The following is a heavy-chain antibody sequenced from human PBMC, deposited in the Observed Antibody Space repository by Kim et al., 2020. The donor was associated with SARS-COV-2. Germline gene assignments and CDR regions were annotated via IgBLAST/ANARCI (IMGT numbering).Heavy chain of an antibody. V-gene: IGHV3-21*01. D-gene: IGHD3-3*01. Sequence: GGSLRLSCAASGFTFSSYSMNWVRQAPGKGLEWVSSISSSSSYIYYADSVKGRFTISRDNAKNSLYLQMNSLRAEDTAVYYCARDIGPRRTIFGVVKARHAFDIWGQGTMVTVSS. CDR1: GFTFSSYS. CDR2: ISSSSSYI. J-gene: IGHJ3*02. CDR3: ARDIGPRRTIFGVVKARHAFDI.